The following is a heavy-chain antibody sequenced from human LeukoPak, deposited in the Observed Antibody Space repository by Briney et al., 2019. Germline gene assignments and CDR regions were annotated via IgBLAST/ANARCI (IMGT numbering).Heavy chain of an antibody. CDR2: ISGSGGST. J-gene: IGHJ4*02. CDR3: AKGGYYDSSGYLDY. Sequence: GGSLRLSCAASGFTFSSYAMSWVRQAPGKGLEWVSAISGSGGSTYYADSVKGRFTISRDNSKNTLYLQMNSLRAEDTAVYYCAKGGYYDSSGYLDYWGQRTLVTVSS. V-gene: IGHV3-23*01. CDR1: GFTFSSYA. D-gene: IGHD3-22*01.